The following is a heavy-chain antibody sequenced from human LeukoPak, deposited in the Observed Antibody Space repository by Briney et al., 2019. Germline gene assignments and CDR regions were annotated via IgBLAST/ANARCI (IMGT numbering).Heavy chain of an antibody. CDR1: GGSFSGYY. J-gene: IGHJ4*02. CDR3: ARGGVSVGILFDY. V-gene: IGHV4-34*01. CDR2: INHSGST. Sequence: PSETLSLTCAVYGGSFSGYYWSWIRQPPGKGLEWIGEINHSGSTNYNPSLKSRVTISVDTSKNQFSLKLSSVTAADTAVYYCARGGVSVGILFDYWGQGTLATVSS. D-gene: IGHD5-18*01.